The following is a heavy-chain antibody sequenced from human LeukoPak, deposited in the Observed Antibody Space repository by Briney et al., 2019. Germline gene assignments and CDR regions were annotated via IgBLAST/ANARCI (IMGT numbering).Heavy chain of an antibody. V-gene: IGHV1-2*02. D-gene: IGHD3-22*01. Sequence: ASVKVSCKASGYTFTGYYMHWVRQAPGQGLEWMGWINPNSGGTNYAQKFQGRVTMTRNTSISTAYMELSSLRSEDTAVYYCARVKTRGTMIVVVTLGYWGQGTLVTVSS. CDR2: INPNSGGT. CDR3: ARVKTRGTMIVVVTLGY. CDR1: GYTFTGYY. J-gene: IGHJ4*02.